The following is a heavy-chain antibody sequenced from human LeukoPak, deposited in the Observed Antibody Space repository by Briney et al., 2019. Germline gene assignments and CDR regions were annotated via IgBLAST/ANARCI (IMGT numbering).Heavy chain of an antibody. CDR3: ATKHRSGWYGY. CDR2: INHSGST. Sequence: SQTLSLTCTVSGGSISSGGYYWSWIRQPPGKGLEWIGEINHSGSTNYNPSLKSRVTISVDTSKNQFSLKLSSVTAADTAVYYCATKHRSGWYGYWGQGTLDTVSS. J-gene: IGHJ4*02. D-gene: IGHD6-19*01. V-gene: IGHV4-31*03. CDR1: GGSISSGGYY.